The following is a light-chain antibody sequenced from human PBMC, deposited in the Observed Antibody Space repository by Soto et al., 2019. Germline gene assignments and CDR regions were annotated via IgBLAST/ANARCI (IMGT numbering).Light chain of an antibody. J-gene: IGKJ3*01. Sequence: ESVLTQSPGTMSLSPGERATLSCRASQSVSRSYLAWYQQKPGQAPRLLIYGASSRATGIQDRFSGSGSGTDFTLTISRLEPEDFAVYYCQQYGTSPFTFGPGTKVDIK. CDR1: QSVSRSY. CDR2: GAS. V-gene: IGKV3-20*01. CDR3: QQYGTSPFT.